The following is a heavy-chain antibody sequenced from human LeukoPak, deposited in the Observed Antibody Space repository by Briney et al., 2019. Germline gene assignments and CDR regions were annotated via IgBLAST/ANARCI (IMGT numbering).Heavy chain of an antibody. CDR3: ARAHSSSHNWFDP. J-gene: IGHJ5*02. Sequence: GGSLRLSCAASGFTFSSYAMHWVRQAPGKGLEWVAVISYDGSNKYYADSVKGRFIISRDNSKNTLYLQMNSLRAEDTAVYYCARAHSSSHNWFDPWGQGTLVTVSS. V-gene: IGHV3-30*01. CDR1: GFTFSSYA. D-gene: IGHD6-13*01. CDR2: ISYDGSNK.